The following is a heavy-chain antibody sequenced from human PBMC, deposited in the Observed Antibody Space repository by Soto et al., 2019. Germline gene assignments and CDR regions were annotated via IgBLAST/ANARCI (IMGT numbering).Heavy chain of an antibody. J-gene: IGHJ5*02. CDR1: GYTFTGYY. CDR2: INPNSGGT. Sequence: ASVKVSCKASGYTFTGYYMHWVRQAPGQGLEWMGWINPNSGGTNYAQKFQGRVTMTRDTSISTAYMELSRLRSDDTAVYYCARVAVAGKGYWFEPWGQGTLVTVSS. CDR3: ARVAVAGKGYWFEP. V-gene: IGHV1-2*02. D-gene: IGHD6-19*01.